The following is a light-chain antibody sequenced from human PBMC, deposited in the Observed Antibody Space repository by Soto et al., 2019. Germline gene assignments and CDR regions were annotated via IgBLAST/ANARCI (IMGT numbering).Light chain of an antibody. CDR1: QSVSGC. CDR3: QQRCNWPPVT. CDR2: DAS. J-gene: IGKJ4*01. V-gene: IGKV3-11*01. Sequence: EIVLTQSPATLSLSPGERATLSCRASQSVSGCLAWYQQKPGQAPRLLIFDASNRATGIPARFSGSGSGTDFTLTISSLEPEDFAIYYCQQRCNWPPVTFGGGTKVDIK.